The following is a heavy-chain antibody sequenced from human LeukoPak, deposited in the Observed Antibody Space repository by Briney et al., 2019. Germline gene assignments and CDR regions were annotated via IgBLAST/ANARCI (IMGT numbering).Heavy chain of an antibody. Sequence: PGGSLRLSCAASGFTFSSYAMSWVRQAPGKGLEWVSAISGSGGSTYHADSVKGRFTISRDNSKNTLYLQMNSLRAEDTAVYYCAKNYYDSSGLSYWGQGTLVTVSS. D-gene: IGHD3-22*01. CDR2: ISGSGGST. CDR3: AKNYYDSSGLSY. J-gene: IGHJ4*02. CDR1: GFTFSSYA. V-gene: IGHV3-23*01.